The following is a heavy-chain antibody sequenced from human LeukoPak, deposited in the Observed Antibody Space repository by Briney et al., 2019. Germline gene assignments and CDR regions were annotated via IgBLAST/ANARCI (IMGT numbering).Heavy chain of an antibody. Sequence: QSGGSLRLSCAASGFTFDDYAMHWVRQAPGKGLEWVSGISWNSGSIGYADSVKGRFTISRDNAKNSLYLQMNSLRAEDTALYYCAKASGLAQRPYYFDYWGQGTLVTVSS. J-gene: IGHJ4*02. V-gene: IGHV3-9*01. D-gene: IGHD1-26*01. CDR2: ISWNSGSI. CDR3: AKASGLAQRPYYFDY. CDR1: GFTFDDYA.